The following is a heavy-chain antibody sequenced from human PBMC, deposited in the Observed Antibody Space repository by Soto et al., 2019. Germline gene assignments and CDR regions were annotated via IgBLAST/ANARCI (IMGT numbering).Heavy chain of an antibody. Sequence: GGSLRLSCAASGFTFSSYSMNWVRQAPGKGLEWVSSISSSSSYIYYADSVKGRFTISRDNAKNSLYLQMNSLRAEDTAVYYCARDPHEEWLFYPSNAFDIWGQGTMVTVSS. CDR2: ISSSSSYI. CDR3: ARDPHEEWLFYPSNAFDI. D-gene: IGHD3-3*01. J-gene: IGHJ3*02. V-gene: IGHV3-21*01. CDR1: GFTFSSYS.